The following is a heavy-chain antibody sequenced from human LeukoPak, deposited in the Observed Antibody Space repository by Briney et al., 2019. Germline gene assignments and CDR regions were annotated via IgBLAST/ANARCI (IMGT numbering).Heavy chain of an antibody. V-gene: IGHV4-34*01. CDR3: ARGPRSIGYYLPSFDY. Sequence: PSETLSLTCAVYGGSFSGYYWSWIRQPPGKGLEWIGEVNHSGSTNYNPSLKSRVTISVDTSKNQFSLKLSSVTAADTAVYYCARGPRSIGYYLPSFDYWGQGTLVTVSS. CDR2: VNHSGST. D-gene: IGHD3-22*01. CDR1: GGSFSGYY. J-gene: IGHJ4*02.